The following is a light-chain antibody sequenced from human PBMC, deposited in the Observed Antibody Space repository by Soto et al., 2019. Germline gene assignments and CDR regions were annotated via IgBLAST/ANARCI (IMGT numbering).Light chain of an antibody. CDR2: AAS. CDR1: QTITTW. V-gene: IGKV1-9*01. Sequence: DIQMTQSPSNLSSSVGDRVTITCRASQTITTWLAWYQQKPGKAPKLLIYAASTLQSGVPSRFSGSGSGTDFTLTISSLQPEDFATYYCQQLNSYPQTFGQGTRLEIK. J-gene: IGKJ5*01. CDR3: QQLNSYPQT.